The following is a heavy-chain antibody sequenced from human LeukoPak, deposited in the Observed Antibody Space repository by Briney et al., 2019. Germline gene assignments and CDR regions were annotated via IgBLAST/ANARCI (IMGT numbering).Heavy chain of an antibody. CDR3: ARGRGGRITMVRGVIKDY. V-gene: IGHV1-8*01. Sequence: GASVKVSCKASGYTFTSYDINWVRQATGQGLEWMGWMNPNSGNTGYAQKFQGRVTMTRNTSISTAYMELSSLRSEDTAVYYCARGRGGRITMVRGVIKDYWGQGTLVTVSS. J-gene: IGHJ4*02. CDR1: GYTFTSYD. CDR2: MNPNSGNT. D-gene: IGHD3-10*01.